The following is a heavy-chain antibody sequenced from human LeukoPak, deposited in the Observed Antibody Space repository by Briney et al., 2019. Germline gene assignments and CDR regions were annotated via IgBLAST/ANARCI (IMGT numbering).Heavy chain of an antibody. CDR2: IIPIFGTA. V-gene: IGHV1-69*06. D-gene: IGHD5-24*01. CDR3: ARGSDGYNLGYYYYYMDV. Sequence: SVKVSCKASGGTFSSYAISWVRQAPGQGLEWMGGIIPIFGTANYAQKFQGRVTITADKSTSTAYMELSSLRSEDTAVYYCARGSDGYNLGYYYYYMDVWGKGTTVTVSS. J-gene: IGHJ6*03. CDR1: GGTFSSYA.